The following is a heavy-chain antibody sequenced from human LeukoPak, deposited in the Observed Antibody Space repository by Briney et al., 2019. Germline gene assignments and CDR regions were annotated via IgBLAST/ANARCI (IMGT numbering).Heavy chain of an antibody. V-gene: IGHV3-30-3*01. J-gene: IGHJ4*02. D-gene: IGHD6-19*01. CDR2: ISYDGSNK. CDR1: GFTFRSYA. Sequence: GRSLRLSCAASGFTFRSYAMYWVRQAPGKGLEWVAVISYDGSNKYYADSVKGRFTISRDNSKNTLYLQMNSLRAEDTAAYYCARGGSGWSVDYWGQGTLVTVSS. CDR3: ARGGSGWSVDY.